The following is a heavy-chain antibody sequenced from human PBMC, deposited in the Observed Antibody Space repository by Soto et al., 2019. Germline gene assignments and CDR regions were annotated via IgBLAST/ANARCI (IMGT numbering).Heavy chain of an antibody. CDR2: ISAYNGNT. CDR3: AGGYCSGGSCYPNLYYFDY. J-gene: IGHJ4*02. Sequence: GASVKVSCKASGYTFTSYGISWVRQAPGQGLEWMGWISAYNGNTNYAQKLQGRVTMTTDTSTSTAYMELRSLRSDDTAVYYCAGGYCSGGSCYPNLYYFDYWGQGTLVTVSS. CDR1: GYTFTSYG. D-gene: IGHD2-15*01. V-gene: IGHV1-18*01.